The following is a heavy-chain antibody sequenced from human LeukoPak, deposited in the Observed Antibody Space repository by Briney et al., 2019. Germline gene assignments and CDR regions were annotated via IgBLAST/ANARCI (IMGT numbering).Heavy chain of an antibody. Sequence: PSETLSLTCTVSGGSISSGSYYWSWIRQPAGKGLEWIGRIYTSGSTNYNPSLKSRVTISVDTSKNQFSLKLSSVTAADTAVYYCAREMVVAATRFDYWGQGTLVTVSS. CDR2: IYTSGST. D-gene: IGHD2-15*01. CDR3: AREMVVAATRFDY. J-gene: IGHJ4*02. V-gene: IGHV4-61*02. CDR1: GGSISSGSYY.